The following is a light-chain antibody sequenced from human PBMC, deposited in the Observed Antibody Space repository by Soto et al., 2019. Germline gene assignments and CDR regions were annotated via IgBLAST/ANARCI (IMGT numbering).Light chain of an antibody. Sequence: DIPMTQSPSSLSASLGDRVTVTCRASQSISTYLNWFQQRPGKAPKLLIYGAYTLQDGVPSRLSGSGSETEFTLTISSLQPEDFATYYCQQSFGAPRTFGQGTRVDIK. CDR3: QQSFGAPRT. CDR1: QSISTY. V-gene: IGKV1-39*01. J-gene: IGKJ1*01. CDR2: GAY.